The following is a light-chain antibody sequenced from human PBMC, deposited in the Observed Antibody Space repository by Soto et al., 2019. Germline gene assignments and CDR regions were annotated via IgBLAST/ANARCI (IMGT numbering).Light chain of an antibody. CDR3: QQYGSSSYT. CDR2: GAS. CDR1: QRISRSY. V-gene: IGKV3-20*01. J-gene: IGKJ2*01. Sequence: EIVLTQSPGTLSVSPGERATLSCRASQRISRSYLAWYQQKPGQAPRLLIYGASSRATGIPDRFTGSGSGTDFTLTISRLEPEDFAVYYCQQYGSSSYTFGQGTKLEIK.